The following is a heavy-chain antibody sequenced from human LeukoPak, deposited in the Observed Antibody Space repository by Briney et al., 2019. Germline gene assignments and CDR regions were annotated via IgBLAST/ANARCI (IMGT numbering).Heavy chain of an antibody. J-gene: IGHJ4*02. Sequence: GGSLRLSCAASGFTFSNYAMNWVRQAPGKGLEWVAVISYDGSNKYYADSVKGRFTISRDNSKNTLYLQMNSLRAEDTAVYYCARGRDGYNFDYWGQGTLVTVSS. CDR2: ISYDGSNK. CDR3: ARGRDGYNFDY. D-gene: IGHD5-24*01. V-gene: IGHV3-30*03. CDR1: GFTFSNYA.